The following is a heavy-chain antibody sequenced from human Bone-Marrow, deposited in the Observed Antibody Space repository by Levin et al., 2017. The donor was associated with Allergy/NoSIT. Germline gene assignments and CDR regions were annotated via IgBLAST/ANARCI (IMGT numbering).Heavy chain of an antibody. CDR1: GFTFGSYG. CDR2: LSYDGDTT. D-gene: IGHD3-10*01. Sequence: LSLTCAASGFTFGSYGMHWVRPAPDKGLEWVAGLSYDGDTTYYADSVKGRFSISRDNSKNTLFLQMNSLRIEDTAVFYCAKAHYFGSGSSPGYFDLWGRGTLVTVSS. CDR3: AKAHYFGSGSSPGYFDL. J-gene: IGHJ2*01. V-gene: IGHV3-30*18.